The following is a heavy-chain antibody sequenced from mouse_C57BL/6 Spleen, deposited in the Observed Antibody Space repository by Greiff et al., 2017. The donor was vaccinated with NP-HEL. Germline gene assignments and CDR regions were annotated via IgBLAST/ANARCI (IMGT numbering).Heavy chain of an antibody. V-gene: IGHV1-7*01. J-gene: IGHJ4*01. Sequence: QVQLKQSGAELAKPGASVKLSCKASGYTFTSYWMHWVKQRPGQGLEWIGYINPSSGYTKYNQKFKDKATLTADKSSSTAYMRLSSLTFEDSAVYYCARERDYSSTVPYYAMDYWGQGTSVTVSS. D-gene: IGHD1-1*01. CDR1: GYTFTSYW. CDR3: ARERDYSSTVPYYAMDY. CDR2: INPSSGYT.